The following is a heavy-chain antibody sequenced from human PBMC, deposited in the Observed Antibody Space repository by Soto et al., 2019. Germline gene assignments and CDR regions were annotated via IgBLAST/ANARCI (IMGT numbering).Heavy chain of an antibody. J-gene: IGHJ6*04. CDR2: INPNSGGT. V-gene: IGHV1-2*04. CDR1: GYTFTSYA. Sequence: ASVKVSCKASGYTFTSYAMHWVRQAPGQRLEWMGWINPNSGGTNYAQKFQGWVTMTRDTSISTAYMELSRLRSDDTAVYYCARDHDPLCISTSCYLIHHHFYYYGMDVWGKGTTVTVSS. D-gene: IGHD2-2*01. CDR3: ARDHDPLCISTSCYLIHHHFYYYGMDV.